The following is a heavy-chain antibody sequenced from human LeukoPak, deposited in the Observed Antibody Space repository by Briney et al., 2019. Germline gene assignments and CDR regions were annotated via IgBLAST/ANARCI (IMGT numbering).Heavy chain of an antibody. Sequence: PGGSLRLSCAASRFTFSNYAMSWVRQTPGKGLEWVSAITGSGGSAYYADSVKGRFTISRDNSKNTLYLQMNSLRAEDTAIYYCASRYCSGGSCYNRYYFDYWGQGTLVTVSS. CDR2: ITGSGGSA. V-gene: IGHV3-23*01. D-gene: IGHD2-15*01. CDR3: ASRYCSGGSCYNRYYFDY. CDR1: RFTFSNYA. J-gene: IGHJ4*02.